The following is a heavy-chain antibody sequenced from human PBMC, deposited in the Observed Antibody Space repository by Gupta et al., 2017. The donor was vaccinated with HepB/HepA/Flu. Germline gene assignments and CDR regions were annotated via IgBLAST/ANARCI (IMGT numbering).Heavy chain of an antibody. CDR1: GFTFGNYE. CDR3: ARDSAVRGIIIFFDK. CDR2: ISSSGNSV. V-gene: IGHV3-48*03. J-gene: IGHJ4*02. Sequence: EVQLVESGGGVVQPVGYLRLSCAASGFTFGNYEMIWVRQAPGKGLEWVAYISSSGNSVYYADSVRGRFTISRDNAKNSLYLQMNSLRAEDTGVYYCARDSAVRGIIIFFDKWGQGALVTVSS. D-gene: IGHD3-10*01.